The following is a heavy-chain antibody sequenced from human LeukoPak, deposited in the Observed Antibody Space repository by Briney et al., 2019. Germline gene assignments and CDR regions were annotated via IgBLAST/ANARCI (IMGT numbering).Heavy chain of an antibody. CDR1: GGTFSSYA. CDR3: ARDRHKYNYDSGGYPPY. Sequence: ASVKVSCKASGGTFSSYAISWVRQAPGQGLEWMGGIIPIFGTANYAQKFQGRVTITADKSTSTAYMELSSLRSEDTAVYYCARDRHKYNYDSGGYPPYWGQGTLVTVSS. J-gene: IGHJ4*02. CDR2: IIPIFGTA. V-gene: IGHV1-69*06. D-gene: IGHD3-22*01.